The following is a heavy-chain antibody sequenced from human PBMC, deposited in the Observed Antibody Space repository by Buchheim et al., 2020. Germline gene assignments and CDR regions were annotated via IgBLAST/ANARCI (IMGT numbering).Heavy chain of an antibody. CDR1: GYTFTGYY. D-gene: IGHD3-22*01. CDR3: ARGHYYDSSGYTSYYGMDV. CDR2: INPNSGGT. J-gene: IGHJ6*02. V-gene: IGHV1-2*02. Sequence: QVQLVQSGAEVKKPGASVKVSCKASGYTFTGYYMHWVRQAPGQGLEWMGWINPNSGGTNYAQKFQGRVTMTRNTSISTAYMELSSLRSEDTAVYYCARGHYYDSSGYTSYYGMDVWGQGTT.